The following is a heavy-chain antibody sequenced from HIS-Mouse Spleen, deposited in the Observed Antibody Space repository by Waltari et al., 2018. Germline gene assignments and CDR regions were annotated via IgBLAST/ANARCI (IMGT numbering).Heavy chain of an antibody. CDR2: IYYSGST. CDR1: GGSISSSSYY. V-gene: IGHV4-39*07. D-gene: IGHD6-13*01. CDR3: AREIPYSSSWYDWYFDL. J-gene: IGHJ2*01. Sequence: QLQLQESGPGLVKPSATLSLTCTVSGGSISSSSYYWGWLRQPPGKGLEWIGSIYYSGSTYDNPSLKSRVTISVDTSKNQFSLKLSSVTAADTAVYYCAREIPYSSSWYDWYFDLWGRGTLVTVSS.